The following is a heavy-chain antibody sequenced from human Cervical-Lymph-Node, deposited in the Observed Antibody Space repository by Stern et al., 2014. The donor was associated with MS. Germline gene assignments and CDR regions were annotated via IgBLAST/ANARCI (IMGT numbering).Heavy chain of an antibody. CDR1: GYNFASYW. V-gene: IGHV5-51*01. Sequence: QLVQSGAEVKKPGESLKISCKGSGYNFASYWLGWVRQAPGKGLEWVGIIYPDDSDTRYTPSFQGQVTMSADKSITTAFLQWSSLKASDTAFYFCARKGTYGLDFWGQGALVTVSS. D-gene: IGHD3-10*01. CDR3: ARKGTYGLDF. CDR2: IYPDDSDT. J-gene: IGHJ4*02.